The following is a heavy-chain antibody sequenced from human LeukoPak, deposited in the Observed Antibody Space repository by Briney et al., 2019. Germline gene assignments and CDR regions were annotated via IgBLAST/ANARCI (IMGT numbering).Heavy chain of an antibody. D-gene: IGHD5-18*01. CDR2: IIPIFSTA. J-gene: IGHJ6*03. V-gene: IGHV1-69*05. CDR1: GGTFSSYA. CDR3: ARVDTAMVTGVISYYYYMDV. Sequence: SVKVSCKASGGTFSSYAISWVRQAPGQGLEWMGGIIPIFSTANYAQKFQGRVTITTDESTSTAYMELSSLRSEDTAVYYCARVDTAMVTGVISYYYYMDVWGKGTTVTVSS.